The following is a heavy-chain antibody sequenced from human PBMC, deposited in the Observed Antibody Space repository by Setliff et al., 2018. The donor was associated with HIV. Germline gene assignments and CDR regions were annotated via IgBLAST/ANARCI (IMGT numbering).Heavy chain of an antibody. Sequence: SETLSLTCTVSGGSISSSTYYWGWIRQPPGKGLEWIGTIYYSGTTYYNPSLKSRLTISVDTSKNQFSLKLSSVTAADTAVYYCARRDGYSYGFYFDYWGQGTLVTVS. D-gene: IGHD5-18*01. CDR3: ARRDGYSYGFYFDY. V-gene: IGHV4-39*01. CDR2: IYYSGTT. J-gene: IGHJ4*02. CDR1: GGSISSSTYY.